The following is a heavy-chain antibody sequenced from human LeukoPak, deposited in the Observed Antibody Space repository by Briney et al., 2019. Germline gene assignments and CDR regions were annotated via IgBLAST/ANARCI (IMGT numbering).Heavy chain of an antibody. CDR3: RLIVDGRDV. Sequence: SETLSLTCAGYGGSFSASYWSWIRQPPGEGLEWIGDINHSGSASYNPSLKSRVAISVDTSKNQFSLKLSSVTAADTAVYYCRLIVDGRDVWGQGTTVTVSS. J-gene: IGHJ6*02. CDR2: INHSGSA. D-gene: IGHD2-15*01. CDR1: GGSFSASY. V-gene: IGHV4-34*01.